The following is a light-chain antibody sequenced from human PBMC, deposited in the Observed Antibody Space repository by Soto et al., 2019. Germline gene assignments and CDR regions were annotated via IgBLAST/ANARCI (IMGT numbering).Light chain of an antibody. CDR1: QSVSSD. J-gene: IGKJ2*01. CDR2: GAS. V-gene: IGKV3-15*01. Sequence: EIVMTQSPATLSVSPGERAALSCRASQSVSSDLAWYQQKPGQAPRLLMYGASTRATAIPARFSGSGSGTEFTLSISILQSEDFALYYWQQYHNWPQTLSQGTKLEIK. CDR3: QQYHNWPQT.